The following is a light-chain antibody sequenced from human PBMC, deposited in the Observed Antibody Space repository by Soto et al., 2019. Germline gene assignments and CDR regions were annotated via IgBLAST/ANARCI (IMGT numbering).Light chain of an antibody. J-gene: IGKJ5*01. CDR2: GAS. V-gene: IGKV3-20*01. Sequence: EIVMTQSPGTLSLSPGERATLSCRASQSVSSSYLAWYQQKPGQAPRLLIYGASSRATGTQDRFSGSGSGTDFTLTISRLEPEDFAVYYCQQYGSSITFGQGTRLEIK. CDR1: QSVSSSY. CDR3: QQYGSSIT.